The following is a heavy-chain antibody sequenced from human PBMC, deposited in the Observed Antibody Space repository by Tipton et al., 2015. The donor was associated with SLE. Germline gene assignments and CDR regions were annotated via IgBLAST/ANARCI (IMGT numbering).Heavy chain of an antibody. CDR2: IYYSGST. CDR3: ARGRGIAVAGTYYYYGMDV. D-gene: IGHD6-19*01. CDR1: GGSISSYY. V-gene: IGHV4-59*12. Sequence: TLSLTCTVSGGSISSYYWSWIRQPPGKGLEWIGYIYYSGSTNYNPSLKSRVTISVDTSKNQFSLKLSSVTAADTAVYYCARGRGIAVAGTYYYYGMDVWGQGSTVTVSS. J-gene: IGHJ6*02.